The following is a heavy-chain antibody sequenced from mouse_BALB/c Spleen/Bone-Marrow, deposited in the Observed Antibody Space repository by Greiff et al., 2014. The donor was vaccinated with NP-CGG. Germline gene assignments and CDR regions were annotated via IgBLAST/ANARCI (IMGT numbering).Heavy chain of an antibody. CDR3: ARTILGYYFDY. CDR2: IHPYNDGT. Sequence: VQLKQSGPEPVKPGASVKMSCKASGYTFTSYVMHWVKQKPGQGLEWIGYIHPYNDGTKYNEGLKGKATLTSDKSSSTAYMELSSLTSEDSAVYYCARTILGYYFDYWGQGTTLTVSS. CDR1: GYTFTSYV. D-gene: IGHD2-10*02. J-gene: IGHJ2*01. V-gene: IGHV1-14*01.